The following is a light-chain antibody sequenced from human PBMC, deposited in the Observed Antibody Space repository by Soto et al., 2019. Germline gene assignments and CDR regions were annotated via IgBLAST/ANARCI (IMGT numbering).Light chain of an antibody. CDR2: KAS. Sequence: DIQSTQSPSTLSASVGDRVTFTCRASQTIRSWLAWYQQKPGKAPKLLIYKASTLKSGVPSRFSGSGSGTEFTLTISSLQPDDFATYYCQHYKSCSEAFGQGTKGEIK. CDR1: QTIRSW. V-gene: IGKV1-5*03. CDR3: QHYKSCSEA. J-gene: IGKJ1*01.